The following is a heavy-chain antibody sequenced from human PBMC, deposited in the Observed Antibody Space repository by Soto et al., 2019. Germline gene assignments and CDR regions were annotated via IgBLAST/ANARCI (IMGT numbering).Heavy chain of an antibody. J-gene: IGHJ4*02. D-gene: IGHD6-6*01. V-gene: IGHV3-33*01. CDR3: ARGRIAALDY. Sequence: QVQLVESGGGVVQPGRSLRPSCAASGFTFSSYGMHWVRQAPGKGLEWVAVIWYDGSNKYYADSVKGRFTISRDNSKNTLYLQMNSLRAEDTAVHYCARGRIAALDYWGQGTLVTVSS. CDR2: IWYDGSNK. CDR1: GFTFSSYG.